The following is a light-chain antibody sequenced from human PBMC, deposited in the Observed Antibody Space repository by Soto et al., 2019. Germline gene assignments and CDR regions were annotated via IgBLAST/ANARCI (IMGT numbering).Light chain of an antibody. CDR3: SSYTSSNSVV. V-gene: IGLV2-18*02. CDR2: EVS. Sequence: QSALTQPPSVSGSPRQSVTISCTGTSTDVGSYNRVSWYQQPPGTAPKLMIYEVSYRPSGVPDRFSGSKSGNTASLTISGLQAEDEADYYCSSYTSSNSVVFGGGTKLTVL. CDR1: STDVGSYNR. J-gene: IGLJ2*01.